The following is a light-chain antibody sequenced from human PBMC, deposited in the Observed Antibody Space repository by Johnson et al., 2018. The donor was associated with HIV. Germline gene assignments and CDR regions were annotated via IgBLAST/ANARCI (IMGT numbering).Light chain of an antibody. CDR3: GTWDSGLGAVYV. J-gene: IGLJ1*01. Sequence: HSVLTQPPSVSAAPGQTVTISCSGSSSNIGNNYVSWYQQLPGTAPKLLIYDNHKRPSGIPDRFSGSKSGTSATLGITGLQTGDEADYYCGTWDSGLGAVYVFGPGTKVTVL. CDR2: DNH. CDR1: SSNIGNNY. V-gene: IGLV1-51*02.